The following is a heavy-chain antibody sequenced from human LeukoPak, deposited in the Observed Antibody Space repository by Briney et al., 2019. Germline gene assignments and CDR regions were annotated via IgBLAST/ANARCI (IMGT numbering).Heavy chain of an antibody. D-gene: IGHD5-18*01. CDR3: AKGGYSYGPRENYYYYYYMDV. Sequence: GGSLRLSCAASGFTFSSYAMSWVRQAPGKGLEWVSAISGSGGSTYYADSVKGRFTISRDNSKNTLYLQMNSLRAEDTAVYYCAKGGYSYGPRENYYYYYYMDVWGKGTTVTVSS. CDR2: ISGSGGST. V-gene: IGHV3-23*01. CDR1: GFTFSSYA. J-gene: IGHJ6*03.